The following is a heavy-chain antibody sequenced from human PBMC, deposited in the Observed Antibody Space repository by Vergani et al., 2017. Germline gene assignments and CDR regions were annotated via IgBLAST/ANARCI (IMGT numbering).Heavy chain of an antibody. J-gene: IGHJ4*02. D-gene: IGHD3-16*01. CDR3: ARDTRGGEWSGGH. CDR1: GFTFSGYY. CDR2: VNPNSGGT. V-gene: IGHV1-2*02. Sequence: QVQLVQSGAEVKKPGASVKVSCKTSGFTFSGYYIHWVRQAPGQGLEWMGWVNPNSGGTNYAQKFQGRVTMTRDTSINTAYMELNRLKSDDTAMYYCARDTRGGEWSGGHWGQGTLVTVSS.